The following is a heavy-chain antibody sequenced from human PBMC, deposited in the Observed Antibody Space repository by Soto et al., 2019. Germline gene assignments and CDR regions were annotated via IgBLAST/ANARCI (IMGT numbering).Heavy chain of an antibody. D-gene: IGHD3-3*01. CDR3: ATDYDFWSGYHSPFDY. J-gene: IGHJ4*02. CDR1: GFTFSSYA. CDR2: ISGSGGST. V-gene: IGHV3-23*01. Sequence: PGGSLRLSCAASGFTFSSYAMSWFRQAPGKGLEWVSAISGSGGSTCYADSVKGRFTISRDNSKNTLYLQMNSLRAEDTAVYYCATDYDFWSGYHSPFDYWGQGTLVTVSS.